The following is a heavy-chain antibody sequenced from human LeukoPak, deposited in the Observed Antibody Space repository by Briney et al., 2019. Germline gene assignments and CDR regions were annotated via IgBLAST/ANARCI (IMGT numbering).Heavy chain of an antibody. CDR3: ARESFEY. Sequence: PGGSLRLSCAASGFTFNNYWMNWARQAPGKGLEWVANIKPDGSGKYYADSVKGRFTISRDNAKDSLYLQTNSLRGDDTAVYYCARESFEYWGQGVLVTVSS. J-gene: IGHJ4*02. CDR2: IKPDGSGK. CDR1: GFTFNNYW. V-gene: IGHV3-7*04.